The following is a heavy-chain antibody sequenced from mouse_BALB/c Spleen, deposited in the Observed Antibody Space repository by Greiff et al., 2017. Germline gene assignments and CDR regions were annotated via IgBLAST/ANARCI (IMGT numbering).Heavy chain of an antibody. V-gene: IGHV3-6*02. J-gene: IGHJ1*01. D-gene: IGHD2-14*01. CDR3: TRDEEVRRYFDV. CDR2: ISYDGSN. Sequence: VQLQQSGPGLVKPSQSLSLTCSVSGYSFTSGYFWNWIRQFPGNKLEWMGYISYDGSNNYNPSLKNRISITRDTSKNQFFLKLNSVTTEDTATYYCTRDEEVRRYFDVWGAGTTVTVSS. CDR1: GYSFTSGYF.